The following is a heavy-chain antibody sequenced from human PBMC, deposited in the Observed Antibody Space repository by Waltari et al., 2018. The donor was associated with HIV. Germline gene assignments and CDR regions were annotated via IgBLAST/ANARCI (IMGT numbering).Heavy chain of an antibody. V-gene: IGHV4-4*02. CDR3: AREIEATIFGVVIIGGPSWFDP. CDR1: GGSISSSNW. CDR2: IYHSGST. Sequence: QVQLQESGPGLVKPSGTLSLTCAVSGGSISSSNWWSWVRQPPGKGLEWIGEIYHSGSTNYNPSLKRRVTISVDKSKNQFSLKLSSVTAADTAVYYCAREIEATIFGVVIIGGPSWFDPWGQGTLVTVSS. D-gene: IGHD3-3*01. J-gene: IGHJ5*02.